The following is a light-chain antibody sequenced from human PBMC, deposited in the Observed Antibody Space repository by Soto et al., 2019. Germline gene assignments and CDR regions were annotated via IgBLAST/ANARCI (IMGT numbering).Light chain of an antibody. CDR1: QSVSGW. Sequence: DIQMTQSPSTLSASVGDRVAISCRASQSVSGWLAWCQQKPGKVPKLLIYQASTLEDGVPSRFSGSGSGTEFTLTISSLQPDDSATYYCQHYNDYSYTFGPGTKVDIK. CDR2: QAS. J-gene: IGKJ2*01. CDR3: QHYNDYSYT. V-gene: IGKV1-5*03.